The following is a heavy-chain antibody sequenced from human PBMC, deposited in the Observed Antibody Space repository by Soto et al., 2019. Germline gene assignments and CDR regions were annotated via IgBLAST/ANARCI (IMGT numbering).Heavy chain of an antibody. CDR3: AREPDRYRGSSDY. CDR1: GGSISSSIW. CDR2: IYQSAST. J-gene: IGHJ4*02. V-gene: IGHV4-4*02. Sequence: SETLSLTCAVSGGSISSSIWWSWVRQPPGKGLEWIGEIYQSASTNYNPSLKSRVTISVDKSRNQFSLKLRSVTAADTAVYYCAREPDRYRGSSDYWGQGTLVTVSS. D-gene: IGHD1-26*01.